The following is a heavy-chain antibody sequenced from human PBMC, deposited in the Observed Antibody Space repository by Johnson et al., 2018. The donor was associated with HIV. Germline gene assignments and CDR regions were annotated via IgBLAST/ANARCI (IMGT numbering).Heavy chain of an antibody. J-gene: IGHJ3*02. CDR1: GFTFSTYD. D-gene: IGHD1-14*01. Sequence: EVQLVESGGGLVQPGGSLRLSCAASGFTFSTYDMHWVRQATGKGLEWVSAIGTAGDTYYPGSVKGRFTISRDNAKNSLYLQMNSLRAEDTALYYCARDHNHSNPGGAFDIWGQGTMVTVSS. CDR2: IGTAGDT. CDR3: ARDHNHSNPGGAFDI. V-gene: IGHV3-13*01.